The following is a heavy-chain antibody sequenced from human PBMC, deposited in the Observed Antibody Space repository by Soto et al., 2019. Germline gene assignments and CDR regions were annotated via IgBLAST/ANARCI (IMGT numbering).Heavy chain of an antibody. Sequence: ASVKVSCKASGGTFSSYAIDWVRQAPGQGLEWMGGIIPIFGTANYAQKFQGRVTITADESTSTAYMELRSLRSEDTAVYYCARGVHYDSSGFYYFFWGQGTLVTVSS. V-gene: IGHV1-69*13. CDR1: GGTFSSYA. CDR2: IIPIFGTA. J-gene: IGHJ4*02. D-gene: IGHD3-22*01. CDR3: ARGVHYDSSGFYYFF.